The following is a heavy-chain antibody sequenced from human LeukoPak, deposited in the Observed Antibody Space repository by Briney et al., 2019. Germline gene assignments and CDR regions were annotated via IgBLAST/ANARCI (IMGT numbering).Heavy chain of an antibody. V-gene: IGHV4-39*07. CDR3: AGTDMVRGVEYNWFDP. CDR2: IYYSGST. CDR1: GGSISSSSYY. D-gene: IGHD3-10*01. J-gene: IGHJ5*02. Sequence: SETLSLTCTVSGGSISSSSYYWGWIRQPPGKGLERIGSIYYSGSTYYNPSLKSRVTISVDTSKNQFSLKLGSVTAADTAVYYCAGTDMVRGVEYNWFDPWGQGTLVTVSS.